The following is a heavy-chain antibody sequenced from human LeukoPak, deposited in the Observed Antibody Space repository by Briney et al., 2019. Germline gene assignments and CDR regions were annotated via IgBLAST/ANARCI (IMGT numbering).Heavy chain of an antibody. V-gene: IGHV4-34*01. D-gene: IGHD2-21*02. CDR2: INHSGST. CDR1: GGSFSGYY. CDR3: ARGGVTVVTIFDY. Sequence: SETLSLTCAVYGGSFSGYYWSWIRQPPGKGLEWIGEINHSGSTNYNPSLKSRVTISVDTSKNQFSLKLRSVTAADTAVYYCARGGVTVVTIFDYWGQGTLVTVSS. J-gene: IGHJ4*02.